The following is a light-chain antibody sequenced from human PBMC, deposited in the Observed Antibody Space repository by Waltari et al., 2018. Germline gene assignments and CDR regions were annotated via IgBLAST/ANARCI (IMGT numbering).Light chain of an antibody. Sequence: QSVLTQPPSASGTPGQRVSLSCSGSSSNIGSNSVNWYQQLPGTAPKLLIYRDYQRPSGVPDRFSGSKSGTSASLAISRLQSEDEADYYCAAWDDSLNAVIFGGGTKLTVL. J-gene: IGLJ2*01. V-gene: IGLV1-44*01. CDR3: AAWDDSLNAVI. CDR1: SSNIGSNS. CDR2: RDY.